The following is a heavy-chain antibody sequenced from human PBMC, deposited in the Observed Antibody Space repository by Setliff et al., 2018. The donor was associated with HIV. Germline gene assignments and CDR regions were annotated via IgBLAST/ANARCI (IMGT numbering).Heavy chain of an antibody. J-gene: IGHJ4*02. D-gene: IGHD3-10*01. V-gene: IGHV4-59*01. CDR1: GGSISSSY. CDR3: ARGRDKYGPIDY. Sequence: SETLSLTCTVSGGSISSSYWTWTRQPPGKGLEWIGNIHYSGSTNYNPPLKSRVTISVDTSRSQFSLKLSSVTAADTAVYYCARGRDKYGPIDYWGQGTLVTVS. CDR2: IHYSGST.